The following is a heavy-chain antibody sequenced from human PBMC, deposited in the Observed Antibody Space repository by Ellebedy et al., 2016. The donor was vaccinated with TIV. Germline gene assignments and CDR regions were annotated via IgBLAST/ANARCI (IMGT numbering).Heavy chain of an antibody. CDR3: ARNMVRGVIPLT. V-gene: IGHV3-21*01. CDR2: ITSSSSYM. D-gene: IGHD3-10*01. CDR1: GFTFSSYS. Sequence: GESLKISCAASGFTFSSYSMNWVRQAPGRGLEWLSSITSSSSYMYYADSLKGRLTISRDNAKNSLYLQMNSLRAEDTAVYYCARNMVRGVIPLTWGQGTLVTVSS. J-gene: IGHJ5*02.